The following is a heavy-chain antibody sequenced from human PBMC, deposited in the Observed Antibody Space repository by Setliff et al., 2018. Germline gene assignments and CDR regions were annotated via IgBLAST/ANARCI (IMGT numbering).Heavy chain of an antibody. J-gene: IGHJ4*02. CDR1: GYAFNNYG. Sequence: ASVKVSCKASGYAFNNYGIAWVRQAPGQGLEWMGWINAYNGNTFYVPKLQDRVTMTTDTSTATAYLELRSLRSDDTALYFCSRLVRYCTTTTCQTLSGGERWGQGTLVTV. V-gene: IGHV1-18*01. CDR3: SRLVRYCTTTTCQTLSGGER. D-gene: IGHD2-8*01. CDR2: INAYNGNT.